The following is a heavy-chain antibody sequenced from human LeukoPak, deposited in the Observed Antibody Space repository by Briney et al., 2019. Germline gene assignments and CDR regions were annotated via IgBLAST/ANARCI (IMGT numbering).Heavy chain of an antibody. J-gene: IGHJ4*02. Sequence: SETLSLTCTVSGGSISSSSYYWGWIRQPPGTGLEWIGSIYYSGSTYYNPSLKSRVTISVDTSKNQFSLKLSSVTAADTAVYFCARQGGGSYYPDPRYYFDYWGQGTLVTVSS. CDR2: IYYSGST. D-gene: IGHD2/OR15-2a*01. V-gene: IGHV4-39*01. CDR3: ARQGGGSYYPDPRYYFDY. CDR1: GGSISSSSYY.